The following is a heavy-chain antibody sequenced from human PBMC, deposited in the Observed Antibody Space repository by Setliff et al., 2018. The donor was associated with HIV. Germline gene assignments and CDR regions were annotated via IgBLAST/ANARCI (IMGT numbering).Heavy chain of an antibody. CDR2: INPSDGST. CDR1: GGTFSNHV. V-gene: IGHV1-46*01. D-gene: IGHD1-26*01. Sequence: ASVKVSCKASGGTFSNHVITWVRQAPGQGLEWLGMINPSDGSTTYAQKFQGRVTMTSDTSTSTVYMDLSSLRSEDTAVHYCARGGHYSGSYLPRDYYMDVWGKGTTVTVSS. J-gene: IGHJ6*03. CDR3: ARGGHYSGSYLPRDYYMDV.